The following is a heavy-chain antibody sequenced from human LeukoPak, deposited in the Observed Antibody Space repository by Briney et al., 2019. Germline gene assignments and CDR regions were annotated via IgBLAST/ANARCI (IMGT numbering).Heavy chain of an antibody. CDR1: GGSIISHY. Sequence: PSETLSLTCTVSGGSIISHYGSWIRQPAGKGLEWIGRIYSSGSTNYKPSLKSRVTISVDKSKNQFSLKLSSVTAADTAVYYCAREGNRLSFVYWGQGTLVTVAS. CDR2: IYSSGST. CDR3: AREGNRLSFVY. J-gene: IGHJ4*02. V-gene: IGHV4-4*07.